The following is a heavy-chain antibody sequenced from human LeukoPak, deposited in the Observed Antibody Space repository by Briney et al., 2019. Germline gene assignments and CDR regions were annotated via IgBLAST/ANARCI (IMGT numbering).Heavy chain of an antibody. CDR1: GFTCSHFG. D-gene: IGHD4-11*01. CDR3: AKDAQRGFDYSNSLEH. CDR2: ILSDATNK. V-gene: IGHV3-30*02. J-gene: IGHJ5*02. Sequence: PGGSLSLFCEASGFTCSHFGMQWVPQAPGGGLVWVSFILSDATNKYYADSVKGRLTIYRDNFKSTVSAEMHSVRVEHKAVYYWAKDAQRGFDYSNSLEHWGQGSLVIVSS.